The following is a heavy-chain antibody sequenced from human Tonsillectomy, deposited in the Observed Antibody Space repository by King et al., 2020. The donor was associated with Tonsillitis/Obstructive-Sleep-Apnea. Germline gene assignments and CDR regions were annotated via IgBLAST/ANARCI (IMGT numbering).Heavy chain of an antibody. CDR1: GFTFSSYA. CDR2: ISDDGSNK. V-gene: IGHV3-30*04. J-gene: IGHJ3*02. D-gene: IGHD3-3*01. CDR3: ASSQEWFDAFYI. Sequence: VQLVESGGGVVQPGRSLRLSCAASGFTFSSYAMHWVRQAPGKGLEWVAVISDDGSNKYYADSVKGRFTISRDNSKNTLYVQMNSLRAEDTAVYYCASSQEWFDAFYIWGQGTMVTVSS.